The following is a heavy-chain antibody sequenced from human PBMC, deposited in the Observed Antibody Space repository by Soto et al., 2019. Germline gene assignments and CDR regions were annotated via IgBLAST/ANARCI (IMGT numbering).Heavy chain of an antibody. J-gene: IGHJ4*02. CDR2: IYYSGST. CDR1: GGSISSYY. D-gene: IGHD2-15*01. Sequence: SETLSLTCTVSGGSISSYYWSWIRQPPGKGLEWIGYIYYSGSTNYNPSLKSRVTISVDMSKNQFSLKLSSVTAADTVVFYCARRTIRPYSYWGQGTLVTVSS. CDR3: ARRTIRPYSY. V-gene: IGHV4-59*12.